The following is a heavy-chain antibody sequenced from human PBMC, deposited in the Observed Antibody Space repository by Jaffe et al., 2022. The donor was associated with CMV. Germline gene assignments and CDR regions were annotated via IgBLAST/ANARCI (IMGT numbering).Heavy chain of an antibody. CDR1: GFTFSSYA. CDR2: ISGSGGST. Sequence: EVQLLESGGGLVQPGGSLRLSCAASGFTFSSYAMSWVRQAPGKGLEWVSAISGSGGSTYYADSVKGRFTISRDNSKNTLYLQMNSLRAEDTAVYYCAKDRDYDSSGYYYVSPWFDPWGQGTLVTVSS. J-gene: IGHJ5*02. CDR3: AKDRDYDSSGYYYVSPWFDP. V-gene: IGHV3-23*01. D-gene: IGHD3-22*01.